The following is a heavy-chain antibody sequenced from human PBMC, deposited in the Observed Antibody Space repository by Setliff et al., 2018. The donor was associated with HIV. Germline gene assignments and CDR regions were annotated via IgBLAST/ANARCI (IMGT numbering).Heavy chain of an antibody. CDR1: GGSFSGYY. CDR2: ISATGTI. V-gene: IGHV3-48*03. Sequence: LSLTCAVYGGSFSGYYWNWVRQAPGKGLEWISYISATGTIKYADSVKGRFTISRDNAKNTLYLQMNSLRAEDTGVYYCARLWSYDYVWGSYRPVDYWGRGTLVTVSS. CDR3: ARLWSYDYVWGSYRPVDY. D-gene: IGHD3-16*02. J-gene: IGHJ4*02.